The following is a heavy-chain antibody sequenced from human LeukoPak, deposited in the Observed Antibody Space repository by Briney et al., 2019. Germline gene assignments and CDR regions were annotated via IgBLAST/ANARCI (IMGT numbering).Heavy chain of an antibody. D-gene: IGHD3-10*01. CDR2: IRYDGSNK. CDR1: GFTFSSYG. J-gene: IGHJ6*03. CDR3: AKNIGGFGEWYYYYMDV. V-gene: IGHV3-30*02. Sequence: GGSLRLSCAASGFTFSSYGMHWVRQAPGKGLEWVAFIRYDGSNKYYADSVKGRFTISRDNSKNTLYLQMNSLRAEDTAVYYCAKNIGGFGEWYYYYMDVWGKGTTVTISS.